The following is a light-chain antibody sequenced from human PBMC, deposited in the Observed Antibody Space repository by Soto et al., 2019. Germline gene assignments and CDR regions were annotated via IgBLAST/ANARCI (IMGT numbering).Light chain of an antibody. Sequence: DIQMTQSPSTLSATAGDRVTITCRASQSISSWLAWYQHKPGKAPKLLIYDASNLDSVVPSRFSSSGSGTEFSLTTSTLQPDDCATYYCQQYENYWTFGQGTRVEIK. CDR1: QSISSW. CDR3: QQYENYWT. V-gene: IGKV1-5*01. CDR2: DAS. J-gene: IGKJ1*01.